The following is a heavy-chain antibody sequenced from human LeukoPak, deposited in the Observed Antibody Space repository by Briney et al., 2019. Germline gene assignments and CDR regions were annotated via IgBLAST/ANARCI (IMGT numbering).Heavy chain of an antibody. CDR3: AREEDYYDTLDY. CDR2: INPNSGGT. J-gene: IGHJ4*02. Sequence: ASVKVSCKASGYTFTGYYMHWVRQAPGQGLEWMGWINPNSGGTNYAQKFQGWVTMTRDTSISTAYMELSRLRSDDTAVYYCAREEDYYDTLDYWGQGTLVTVSS. V-gene: IGHV1-2*04. CDR1: GYTFTGYY. D-gene: IGHD3-22*01.